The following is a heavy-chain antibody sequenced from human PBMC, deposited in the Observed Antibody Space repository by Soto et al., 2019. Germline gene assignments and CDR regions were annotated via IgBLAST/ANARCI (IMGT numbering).Heavy chain of an antibody. D-gene: IGHD2-2*01. Sequence: ASVKVSCKASGYTFTSYDINWVRQATGQGLEWTGWMNPNSGNTGYAQKFQGRVTMTRNTSISTAYMELSSLRSEDTAVYYCARSPMVVVPAAMYYYMDVWGKGTTVTVAS. CDR2: MNPNSGNT. V-gene: IGHV1-8*01. CDR1: GYTFTSYD. J-gene: IGHJ6*03. CDR3: ARSPMVVVPAAMYYYMDV.